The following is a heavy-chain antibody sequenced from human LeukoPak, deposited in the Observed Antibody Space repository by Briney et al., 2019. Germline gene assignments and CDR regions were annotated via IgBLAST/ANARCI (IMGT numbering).Heavy chain of an antibody. D-gene: IGHD6-19*01. V-gene: IGHV5-51*01. CDR2: IFPGDSDT. CDR3: ARLAVAGTYNAFDI. Sequence: ESLKNSCKASGYTFTSYCMDCLRQMARKDVQWMGLIFPGDSDTRYSPSFHCQLTISADKSISTAFLQWSSLKASDTAMFYCARLAVAGTYNAFDIWGQGTMVTGSS. CDR1: GYTFTSYC. J-gene: IGHJ3*02.